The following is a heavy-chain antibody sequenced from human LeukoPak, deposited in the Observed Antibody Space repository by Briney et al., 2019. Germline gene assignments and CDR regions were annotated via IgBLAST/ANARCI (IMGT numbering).Heavy chain of an antibody. CDR2: INPSGGST. CDR3: ARTSSGYCSGGSCYSGSNWFDP. CDR1: GYTFTSYY. Sequence: ASVKVSCKASGYTFTSYYMHWVRQAPGQGLEWMGIINPSGGSTSYAQKFQGRVTMTRHMSTSTVYMELSSLRSEDTAVYYCARTSSGYCSGGSCYSGSNWFDPWGQGTLVTVSS. V-gene: IGHV1-46*01. J-gene: IGHJ5*02. D-gene: IGHD2-15*01.